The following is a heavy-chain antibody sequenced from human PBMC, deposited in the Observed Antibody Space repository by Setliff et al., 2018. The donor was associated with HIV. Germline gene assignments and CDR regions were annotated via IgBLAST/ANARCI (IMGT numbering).Heavy chain of an antibody. J-gene: IGHJ5*01. Sequence: PSETLSLTCGVSGVSISTNTYYWGWVRQPPGKGLEWIGSFYYTGSTYYNPSLKSRPLISIDTSKTQFSLNLRSVTAADTAVYYCVRELLGSGGTVPEVNFFDSWGQGTLVTVSS. CDR2: FYYTGST. D-gene: IGHD1-26*01. CDR1: GVSISTNTYY. CDR3: VRELLGSGGTVPEVNFFDS. V-gene: IGHV4-39*07.